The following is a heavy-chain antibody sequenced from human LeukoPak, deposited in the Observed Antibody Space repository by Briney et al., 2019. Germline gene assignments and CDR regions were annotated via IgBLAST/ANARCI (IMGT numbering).Heavy chain of an antibody. CDR2: FDPEDGET. D-gene: IGHD1-26*01. Sequence: ASVKVSCKVSGYTLTELSMHWVRQAPGKGLEWMGGFDPEDGETIYAQKFQGRVTITADESTSTAYMELSSLRSEDTAVYYCASTGGVGATHDAFDIWGQGTMVTVSS. CDR3: ASTGGVGATHDAFDI. J-gene: IGHJ3*02. CDR1: GYTLTELS. V-gene: IGHV1-24*01.